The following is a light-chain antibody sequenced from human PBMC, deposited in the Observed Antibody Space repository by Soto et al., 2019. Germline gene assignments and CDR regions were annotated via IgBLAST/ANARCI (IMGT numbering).Light chain of an antibody. CDR2: EVS. CDR3: SSYTSSGGVI. J-gene: IGLJ2*01. V-gene: IGLV2-14*01. CDR1: SSDVGGYNY. Sequence: QSALTQPASVSGSPGQSITISCTGTSSDVGGYNYVSWYQQHPGKAPKVMIYEVSNRPSGVSNRFSGSKSGNTASLTISGLQAEDETDYYCSSYTSSGGVIFGGGTKLT.